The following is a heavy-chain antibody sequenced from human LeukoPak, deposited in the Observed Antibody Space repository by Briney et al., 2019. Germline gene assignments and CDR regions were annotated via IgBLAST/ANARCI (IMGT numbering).Heavy chain of an antibody. CDR1: GYTFTSYY. CDR3: ARDLISGWSIDY. CDR2: INPSGGST. D-gene: IGHD6-19*01. Sequence: GAAVKVSCKASGYTFTSYYMHWVRQPPGQGLEWMGIINPSGGSTSYAQKFQGRVTMTRDTSTSTVYMELSSLRSEDTAVYYCARDLISGWSIDYWGQGTLVTVSS. J-gene: IGHJ4*02. V-gene: IGHV1-46*01.